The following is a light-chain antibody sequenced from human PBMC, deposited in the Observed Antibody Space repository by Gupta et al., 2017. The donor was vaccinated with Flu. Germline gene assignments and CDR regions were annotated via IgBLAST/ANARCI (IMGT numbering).Light chain of an antibody. CDR3: QQDNNWPPLT. CDR1: QNISSN. J-gene: IGKJ4*01. CDR2: GAS. V-gene: IGKV3-15*01. Sequence: EIVMTQSPATLSVSPGERATLSCRASQNISSNLAWYQQKPGQAPRLLIYGASTRATGIPARFSGSGSGTEFTLTISSRQPEDFAIYYCQQDNNWPPLTFGGGTKVEIK.